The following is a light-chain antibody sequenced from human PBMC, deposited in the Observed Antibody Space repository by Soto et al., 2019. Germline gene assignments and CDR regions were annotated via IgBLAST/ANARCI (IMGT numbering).Light chain of an antibody. CDR1: SSNIGAGYD. Sequence: QSVLTQPPSVSGAPGQRVTISCTGSSSNIGAGYDVHWYQQLPGTAPKLLIYADDNRPSGVPDRFFGSKSGTSASLAITGIQAEDEADYYCQSYDSSLSGSVFGGGTKLTVL. J-gene: IGLJ2*01. CDR3: QSYDSSLSGSV. V-gene: IGLV1-40*01. CDR2: ADD.